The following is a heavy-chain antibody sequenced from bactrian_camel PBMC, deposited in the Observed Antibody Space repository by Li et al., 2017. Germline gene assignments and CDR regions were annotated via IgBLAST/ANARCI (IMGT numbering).Heavy chain of an antibody. D-gene: IGHD1*01. J-gene: IGHJ4*01. CDR1: SGGSD. V-gene: IGHV3-3*01. Sequence: VQLVESGGGLVRRGGSPRLSCTTSGGSDVHWYRQGSGRKCECELITSLSVVGSTYYTDSVKGRFSISQDNAKNTVDLQMNSLKPDDTAVYYCAATGQMLSVAGCRTQGTQVTVS. CDR2: TSLSVVGST.